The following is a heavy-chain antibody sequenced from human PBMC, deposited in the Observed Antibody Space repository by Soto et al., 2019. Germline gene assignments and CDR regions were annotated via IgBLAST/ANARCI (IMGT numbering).Heavy chain of an antibody. D-gene: IGHD5-12*01. J-gene: IGHJ4*02. CDR2: IKQDGSEK. V-gene: IGHV3-7*01. CDR1: GFTFSSYW. Sequence: PGGSLRLSCAASGFTFSSYWMSWVRQAPGKGLEWVANIKQDGSEKYYVDSVKGRFTISRDNAKNSLYLQMNSLRAEDTAVYYCASEGALRWLPSDYWGQGTLVTVSS. CDR3: ASEGALRWLPSDY.